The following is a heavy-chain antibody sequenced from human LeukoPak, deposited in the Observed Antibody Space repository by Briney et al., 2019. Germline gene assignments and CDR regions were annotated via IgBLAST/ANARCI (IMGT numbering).Heavy chain of an antibody. CDR3: ARDNYRSGGSCFDFDY. D-gene: IGHD2-15*01. CDR1: GGTFSSYA. V-gene: IGHV1-69*13. J-gene: IGHJ4*02. CDR2: IIPIFGTA. Sequence: ASVTVSCKASGGTFSSYAISWVRQAPGQGLEWMGGIIPIFGTANYAQKFQGRVTITADESTSTAYMELSSLRSEDTAVYYCARDNYRSGGSCFDFDYWGQGTLVTVSS.